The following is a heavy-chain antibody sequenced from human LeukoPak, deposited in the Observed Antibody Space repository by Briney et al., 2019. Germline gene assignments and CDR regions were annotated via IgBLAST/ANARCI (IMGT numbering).Heavy chain of an antibody. CDR1: GYTFTSYD. J-gene: IGHJ5*02. D-gene: IGHD3-3*01. CDR3: AGAPKAGITIFGVVLTTYNWFDP. CDR2: MNPNSGNT. V-gene: IGHV1-8*01. Sequence: ASVKVSCKASGYTFTSYDINWVRQATGQGLEWMGWMNPNSGNTGYAQKFQGRVTMTRNTSISTAYMELSSLRSEDTAVYYCAGAPKAGITIFGVVLTTYNWFDPWGQGTLVTVSS.